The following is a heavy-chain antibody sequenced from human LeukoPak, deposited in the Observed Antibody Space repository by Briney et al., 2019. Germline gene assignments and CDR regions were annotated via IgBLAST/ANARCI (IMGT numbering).Heavy chain of an antibody. CDR2: ISFDGTNK. V-gene: IGHV3-30-3*01. J-gene: IGHJ6*02. D-gene: IGHD6-19*01. CDR1: GFSFSNYA. CDR3: VREVAVSGTENGAFNV. Sequence: GGSLRLSCAASGFSFSNYAMHWVRQAPGKGLEWVAVISFDGTNKYYADSVKGRLTISRDNSESTLHLQMNSLRAEDTAVYFCVREVAVSGTENGAFNVWGPGTTVTVSS.